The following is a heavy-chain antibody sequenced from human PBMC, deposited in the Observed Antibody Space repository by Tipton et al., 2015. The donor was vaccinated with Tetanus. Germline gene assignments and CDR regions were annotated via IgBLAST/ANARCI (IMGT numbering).Heavy chain of an antibody. CDR1: GFTFSSYW. Sequence: SLRLSCAASGFTFSSYWMSWVRQAPGKGLEWVANIKQDGSEKYYVGSVQGRFTISRDNSKNTLFLQMNSLRAEDSAVYYCAKDPTDGYRGRGNEGGIDYWGQGTLVTVSS. CDR2: IKQDGSEK. CDR3: AKDPTDGYRGRGNEGGIDY. D-gene: IGHD5-24*01. J-gene: IGHJ4*02. V-gene: IGHV3-7*01.